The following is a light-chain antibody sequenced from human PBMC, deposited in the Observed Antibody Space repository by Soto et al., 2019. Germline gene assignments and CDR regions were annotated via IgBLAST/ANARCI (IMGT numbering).Light chain of an antibody. CDR1: QSVRSF. V-gene: IGKV3-11*01. CDR3: QQRSSWPPALS. J-gene: IGKJ4*01. CDR2: DAS. Sequence: EIVLTQSPATLSLSPGEGATLSCRASQSVRSFLAWYQQKPGQAPRLLIYDASNRATGVPGRFSGSGSGTDFTLTISSLEPEDFAVYYCQQRSSWPPALSFGGGTKVDIK.